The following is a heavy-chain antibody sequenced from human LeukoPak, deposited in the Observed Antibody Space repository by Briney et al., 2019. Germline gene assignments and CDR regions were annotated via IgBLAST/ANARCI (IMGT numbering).Heavy chain of an antibody. CDR3: ARGGYNWNYRDFDY. D-gene: IGHD1-7*01. CDR2: INHSGST. CDR1: GGSVSSGSYY. J-gene: IGHJ4*02. V-gene: IGHV4-39*07. Sequence: SETLSLTCTVSGGSVSSGSYYWSWIRQPPGKGLEWIGEINHSGSTNYNPSLKSRVTISVDTSKNQFSLKLSSVTAADTAVYYCARGGYNWNYRDFDYWGQGTLVTVSS.